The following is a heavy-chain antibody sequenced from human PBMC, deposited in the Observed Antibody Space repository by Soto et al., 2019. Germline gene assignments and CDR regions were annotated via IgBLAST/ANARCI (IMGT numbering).Heavy chain of an antibody. Sequence: GGSLRLSCAASGFTFSSYSMNWVRQAPGKGLEWVSSISSSSSYIYYADSVKGRFTISRDNAKNSLYLQMNSLRAEDTAVYYCASPYCTNGVCYTGDYWGQGTLVTVSS. CDR2: ISSSSSYI. CDR1: GFTFSSYS. V-gene: IGHV3-21*01. J-gene: IGHJ4*02. D-gene: IGHD2-8*01. CDR3: ASPYCTNGVCYTGDY.